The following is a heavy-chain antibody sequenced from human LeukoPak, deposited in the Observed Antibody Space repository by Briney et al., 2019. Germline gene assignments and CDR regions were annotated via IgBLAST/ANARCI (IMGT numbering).Heavy chain of an antibody. CDR3: ARHEEVPLGYCSSTSCYGYYFDY. J-gene: IGHJ4*02. D-gene: IGHD2-2*01. CDR2: IYPGDSDT. Sequence: GESLKISCQGRGYDFNTYWIAWVRQMPGKGLEWMGIIYPGDSDTRYSPSFQGQVTISADKSISTAYLQWSSLKASDTAMYYCARHEEVPLGYCSSTSCYGYYFDYWGQGTLVTVSS. CDR1: GYDFNTYW. V-gene: IGHV5-51*01.